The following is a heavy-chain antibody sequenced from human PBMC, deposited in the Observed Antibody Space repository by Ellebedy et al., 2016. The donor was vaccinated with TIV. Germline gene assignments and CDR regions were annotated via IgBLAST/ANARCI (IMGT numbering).Heavy chain of an antibody. Sequence: ASVKVSCXASGYTFTSYDMHWVRQAPGQRLEWMGIINPSGGSTSYAQKFQGRVTMTRDTSISTAYMDLTNLRSDDTAVYYCARVGGAIDYWGQGTLVTVSS. D-gene: IGHD2-15*01. CDR1: GYTFTSYD. V-gene: IGHV1-46*01. CDR2: INPSGGST. CDR3: ARVGGAIDY. J-gene: IGHJ4*02.